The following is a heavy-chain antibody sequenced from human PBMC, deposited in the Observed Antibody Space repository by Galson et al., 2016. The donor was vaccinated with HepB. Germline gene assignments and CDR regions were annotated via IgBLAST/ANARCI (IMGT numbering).Heavy chain of an antibody. D-gene: IGHD6-19*01. CDR3: ARDRIPVTGTDYFDS. CDR1: GFTFSDYH. CDR2: ISSSGNSM. J-gene: IGHJ4*02. Sequence: SLRLSCAASGFTFSDYHMNWLRQAPGKGLEWISYISSSGNSMLYADSVRGRFSISRDNAKKSLYLQMTNLRAEDTAVYCCARDRIPVTGTDYFDSWGQGALVTVSS. V-gene: IGHV3-11*04.